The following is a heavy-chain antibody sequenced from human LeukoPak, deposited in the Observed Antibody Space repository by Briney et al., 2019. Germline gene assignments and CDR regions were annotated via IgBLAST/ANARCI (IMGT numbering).Heavy chain of an antibody. Sequence: GGSLRLSCVASGFSIGPFWMTWVRQAPGKGLEWVANIRGDASRLYYVDSVKGRFTISRDNAKNSLYLQMSNLRAEDTSVYYCARDRNYCSSDRCYDVFDIWGQGIMVTVSS. D-gene: IGHD6-19*01. J-gene: IGHJ3*02. V-gene: IGHV3-7*01. CDR2: IRGDASRL. CDR3: ARDRNYCSSDRCYDVFDI. CDR1: GFSIGPFW.